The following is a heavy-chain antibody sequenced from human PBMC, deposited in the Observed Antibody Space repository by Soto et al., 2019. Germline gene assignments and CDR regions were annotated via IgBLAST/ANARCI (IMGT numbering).Heavy chain of an antibody. CDR3: AKDQTDYGDYEALFDY. V-gene: IGHV3-23*01. CDR2: ISGSGGST. J-gene: IGHJ4*02. CDR1: GFTFSNAW. Sequence: HPGGSLRLSCSASGFTFSNAWMSWVRQAPGKGLEWVSAISGSGGSTYYADSVTGRFTISRDNSKNTMYLQMNSLRAEDTAVYYCAKDQTDYGDYEALFDYWGQGTLVTVSS. D-gene: IGHD4-17*01.